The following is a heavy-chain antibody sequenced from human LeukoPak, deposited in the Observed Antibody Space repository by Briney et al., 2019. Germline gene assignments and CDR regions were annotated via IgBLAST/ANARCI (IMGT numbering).Heavy chain of an antibody. Sequence: SETLSLTCAVSGGSFSSDNWWSWVRQPPGKGLEWIGEIYHGGNTNYNPSLKVSISADRSKNQFFLKLSPVTAADTAVYFCARAGGDSGYYYFDHWGQGTLVTVSS. D-gene: IGHD5-12*01. CDR1: GGSFSSDNW. CDR2: IYHGGNT. CDR3: ARAGGDSGYYYFDH. V-gene: IGHV4-4*02. J-gene: IGHJ4*02.